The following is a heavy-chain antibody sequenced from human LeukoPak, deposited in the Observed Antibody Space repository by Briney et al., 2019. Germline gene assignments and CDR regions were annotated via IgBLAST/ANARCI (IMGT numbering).Heavy chain of an antibody. J-gene: IGHJ4*02. CDR2: ISYDGGNK. V-gene: IGHV3-30*18. CDR3: AKEEQYSYAI. CDR1: GFTFSSYG. D-gene: IGHD5-18*01. Sequence: GRSLRLSCAASGFTFSSYGMHWVRQAPGKGLEWVAVISYDGGNKYYADSVKGRFTISRDNSKNTLYLQMNSLRAEDTAVYYCAKEEQYSYAIWGQGTLVTVSS.